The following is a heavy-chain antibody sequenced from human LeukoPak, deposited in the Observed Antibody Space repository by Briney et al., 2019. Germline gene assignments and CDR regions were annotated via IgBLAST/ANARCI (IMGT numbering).Heavy chain of an antibody. CDR3: ARHKEWYDWLDP. D-gene: IGHD2-8*01. CDR2: MYYSGST. V-gene: IGHV4-59*08. Sequence: SETLSLTCTVSGDSVRSFHWSWIRQPPGKGLEWIGHMYYSGSTNYNPSLKSRVSMSVDTSKNQFSLRLSSVTAADTAVYYCARHKEWYDWLDPWGQGTLVVVSS. J-gene: IGHJ5*02. CDR1: GDSVRSFH.